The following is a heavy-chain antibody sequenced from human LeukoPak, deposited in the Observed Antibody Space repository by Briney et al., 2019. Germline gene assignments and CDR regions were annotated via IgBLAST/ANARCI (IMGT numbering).Heavy chain of an antibody. Sequence: GESLKISCKVSGYSLTNNWIGWVRQVPGKGLEWMGIIYPGDSDTRYSPSFQGQVTISADKSISTAYLQWSSLKASDTAMYYCARLRHFGAFDIWGQGTMVTVSS. D-gene: IGHD3-10*01. CDR2: IYPGDSDT. V-gene: IGHV5-51*01. CDR1: GYSLTNNW. CDR3: ARLRHFGAFDI. J-gene: IGHJ3*02.